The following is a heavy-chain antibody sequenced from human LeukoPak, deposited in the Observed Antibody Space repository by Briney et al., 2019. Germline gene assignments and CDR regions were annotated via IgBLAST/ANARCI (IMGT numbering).Heavy chain of an antibody. CDR3: AKDQEQWLVLSWNY. V-gene: IGHV3-23*01. Sequence: PGGSLRLSCAASGFTVSAKYMSWVRQAPGKGLEWVSAISGSGGSTYYADSVKGRFTISRDNSKNTLYLQMNSLRAEDTAVYYCAKDQEQWLVLSWNYWGQGTLVTVSS. CDR1: GFTVSAKY. J-gene: IGHJ4*02. CDR2: ISGSGGST. D-gene: IGHD6-19*01.